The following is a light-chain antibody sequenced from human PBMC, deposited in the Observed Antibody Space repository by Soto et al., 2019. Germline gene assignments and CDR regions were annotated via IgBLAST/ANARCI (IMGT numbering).Light chain of an antibody. CDR2: AAS. J-gene: IGKJ1*01. Sequence: DIQLTQSPSFLSASVGDRVTITCRASQGISSYLAWYQQKPGKAPKLLIYAASTLQSGVPSRFSGSGSGTEFTLAISSLQPEDFAVYYCHQRQSSPRQFGQGTKV. V-gene: IGKV1-9*01. CDR3: HQRQSSPRQ. CDR1: QGISSY.